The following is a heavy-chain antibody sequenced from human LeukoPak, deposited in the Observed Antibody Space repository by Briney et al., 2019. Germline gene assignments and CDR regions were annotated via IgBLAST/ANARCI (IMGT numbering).Heavy chain of an antibody. CDR2: INSDGSST. Sequence: GGSLRLSCAASGFSFSDFWMHWVRQTPGKGLVWVSRINSDGSSTSYADSVKGRFTISRDNAKNTLYLQMNSLRAEDTAVYYCARGRYCSSTSCYTTTLLDYWGQGTLVTVSS. D-gene: IGHD2-2*02. J-gene: IGHJ4*02. V-gene: IGHV3-74*01. CDR1: GFSFSDFW. CDR3: ARGRYCSSTSCYTTTLLDY.